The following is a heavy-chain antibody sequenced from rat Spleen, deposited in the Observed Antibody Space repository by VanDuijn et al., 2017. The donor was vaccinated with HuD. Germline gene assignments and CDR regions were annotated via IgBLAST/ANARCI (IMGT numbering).Heavy chain of an antibody. V-gene: IGHV5S13*01. J-gene: IGHJ3*01. CDR3: ARHGGLRNWFAY. CDR2: ISSGGDNT. CDR1: GFTFSDYD. Sequence: EVQLVESGGGLVQPGRSLKLSCTASGFTFSDYDMARVRQAPTKGLEWIASISSGGDNTYYSDSVKGRFTISRDDAKSTQFLQMDSLRSEDTATYYCARHGGLRNWFAYWGQGTLVTVSS. D-gene: IGHD1-11*01.